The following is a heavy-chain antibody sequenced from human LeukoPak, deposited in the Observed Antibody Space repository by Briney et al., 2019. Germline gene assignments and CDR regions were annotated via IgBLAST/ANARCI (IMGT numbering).Heavy chain of an antibody. CDR3: ARVTALYYYMDV. CDR1: GYTFTSYY. V-gene: IGHV1-18*04. Sequence: GASVKVSCKASGYTFTSYYMHWVRQAPGQGLEWMGWISTYKGNTNYAQKLQGRVTMTTDTSTSTVYMELRSLRSDDTAVYYCARVTALYYYMDVWGKGTTVTVSS. CDR2: ISTYKGNT. J-gene: IGHJ6*03.